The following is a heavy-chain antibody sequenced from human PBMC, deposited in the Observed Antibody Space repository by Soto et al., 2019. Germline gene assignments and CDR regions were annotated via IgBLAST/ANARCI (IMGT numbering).Heavy chain of an antibody. V-gene: IGHV1-3*01. CDR1: GYTFTSYA. CDR2: INAGNGNT. J-gene: IGHJ4*02. D-gene: IGHD2-15*01. CDR3: ASTGYCSGGSCYYLSTVY. Sequence: ASVKVSCKASGYTFTSYAMHWVRQAPGQRLEWMGWINAGNGNTKYSQKFQGRVTITRDTSASTAYMELSSLRSEDTAVYYCASTGYCSGGSCYYLSTVYWGQGTLVTVSS.